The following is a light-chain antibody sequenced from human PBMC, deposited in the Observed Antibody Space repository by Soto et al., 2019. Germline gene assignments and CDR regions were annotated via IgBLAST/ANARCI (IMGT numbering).Light chain of an antibody. CDR2: GAS. CDR3: QQYNNWPPWT. Sequence: EIVMTQSPATLSVSPGERATLSCRASQSVSSNLAWYQQKPGQAPRLLIYGASTRATGIPARFSGSGSGTEFTLTISSLQSEDFAVYYCQQYNNWPPWTFGQGIKVDLK. CDR1: QSVSSN. J-gene: IGKJ1*01. V-gene: IGKV3-15*01.